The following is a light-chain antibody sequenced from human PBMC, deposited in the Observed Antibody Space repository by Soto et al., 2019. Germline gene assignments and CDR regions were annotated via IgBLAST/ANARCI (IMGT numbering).Light chain of an antibody. Sequence: DIRMNQSPSTLSASVGDRATITCRASQSISTSLAWYQQKPGKAPKLLIYDASSLHTGVPSRFRGSGSGTDFTLTISGLQPDDFATDYCHQYNTYSDTFGQGTKVDIK. CDR1: QSISTS. J-gene: IGKJ2*01. V-gene: IGKV1-5*01. CDR2: DAS. CDR3: HQYNTYSDT.